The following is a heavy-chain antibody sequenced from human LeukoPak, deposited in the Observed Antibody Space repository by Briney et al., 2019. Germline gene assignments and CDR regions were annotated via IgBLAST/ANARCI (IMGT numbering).Heavy chain of an antibody. CDR2: IYYSGST. CDR1: GDSISTSSYY. J-gene: IGHJ5*02. CDR3: AKDSLHRYDYVWGSYPHNNWFDP. Sequence: SETLSLTCSVSGDSISTSSYYWGWIRQPPGKGLEWIGTIYYSGSTYYNPSLTSRVTISVDTSKNQFSLKLSSVTAADTAVYYCAKDSLHRYDYVWGSYPHNNWFDPWGQGTLVTVSS. D-gene: IGHD3-16*02. V-gene: IGHV4-39*02.